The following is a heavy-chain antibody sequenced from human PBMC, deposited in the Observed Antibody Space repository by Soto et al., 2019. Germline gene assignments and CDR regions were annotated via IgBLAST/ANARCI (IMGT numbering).Heavy chain of an antibody. D-gene: IGHD3-22*01. CDR1: GGTFSSYT. CDR3: ASSDRSGEDMDY. J-gene: IGHJ4*02. Sequence: QVQLVQSGAEVKKPGSSVKVSCKASGGTFSSYTISWVRQAPGQGLEWMGRIIPILGIANYAQKFQGRVXIXADXSTSTAYMELSRLRSEDTAVYYCASSDRSGEDMDYWGQGTLVTVSS. CDR2: IIPILGIA. V-gene: IGHV1-69*02.